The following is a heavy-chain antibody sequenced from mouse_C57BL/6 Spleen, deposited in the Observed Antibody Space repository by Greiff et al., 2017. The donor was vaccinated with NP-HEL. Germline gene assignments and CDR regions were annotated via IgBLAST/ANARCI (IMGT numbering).Heavy chain of an antibody. CDR1: GYTFTSYW. J-gene: IGHJ2*01. V-gene: IGHV1-64*01. CDR2: IHPNSGST. Sequence: QVQLQQPGAELVKPGASVKLSCKASGYTFTSYWMHWVKQRPGQGLEWIGMIHPNSGSTNYNEKFKSKATLTVDKSSSTAYMQLSSLTSEDSVVYCCARRDYYCSNYFDYWGQGTTLTVSS. D-gene: IGHD1-1*01. CDR3: ARRDYYCSNYFDY.